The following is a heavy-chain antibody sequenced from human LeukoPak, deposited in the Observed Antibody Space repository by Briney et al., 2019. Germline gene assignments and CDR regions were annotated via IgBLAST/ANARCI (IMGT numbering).Heavy chain of an antibody. J-gene: IGHJ4*02. D-gene: IGHD6-13*01. Sequence: SGPTLVKPTQTLTLTCTFSGFSLTTSGVGVGWIRQPPGKALEWLALIYWDEDKCSSLSLKSRLTITKDTSKNQVVLTMTNMDPVDTATYYCARGTRAAVETYYFDYWGQGTMVTVSS. CDR3: ARGTRAAVETYYFDY. CDR1: GFSLTTSGVG. CDR2: IYWDEDK. V-gene: IGHV2-5*02.